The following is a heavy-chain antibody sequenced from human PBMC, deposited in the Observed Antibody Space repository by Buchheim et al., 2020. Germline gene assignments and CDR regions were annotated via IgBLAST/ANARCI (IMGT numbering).Heavy chain of an antibody. Sequence: QVQLVQSGAEVKTPGASVKVSCKASGYTVTSYDINWVRKATGRGLEWMGWMNPNSGNTGYAQKFQGRVTMTRETSISTVYMELSSLRSEDTAVYYCAREVSMIRGLFNYWGQGTL. J-gene: IGHJ4*02. CDR3: AREVSMIRGLFNY. CDR1: GYTVTSYD. V-gene: IGHV1-8*01. D-gene: IGHD3-10*01. CDR2: MNPNSGNT.